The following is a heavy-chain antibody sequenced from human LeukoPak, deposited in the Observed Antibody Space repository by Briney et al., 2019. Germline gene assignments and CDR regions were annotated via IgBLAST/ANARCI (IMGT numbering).Heavy chain of an antibody. V-gene: IGHV3-7*01. CDR3: ASGFLDDFWSGHF. CDR2: IKYDGSEK. J-gene: IGHJ4*02. Sequence: GGSLRLSCAASGFSFSTHWMSWVRLAPGKGPEWVANIKYDGSEKYYVDSVKGRFTISRDNAMNSLYLHMSSLRAEDTAVYYCASGFLDDFWSGHFWGQGTLVTVSS. D-gene: IGHD3-3*01. CDR1: GFSFSTHW.